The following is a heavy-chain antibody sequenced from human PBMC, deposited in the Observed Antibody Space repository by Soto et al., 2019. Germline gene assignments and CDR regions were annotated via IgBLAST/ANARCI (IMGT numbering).Heavy chain of an antibody. J-gene: IGHJ6*02. V-gene: IGHV4-4*02. CDR2: IYHSGST. CDR3: ARGREEFYYYGMDV. CDR1: GGSISSSNW. Sequence: LALTCAVSGGSISSSNWWSWVRQPPGKGLEWIGEIYHSGSTNYNPSLKSRVTISVDKSKNQFSLKLSSVTAADTAVYYCARGREEFYYYGMDVWGQGTTVTVSS. D-gene: IGHD3-10*01.